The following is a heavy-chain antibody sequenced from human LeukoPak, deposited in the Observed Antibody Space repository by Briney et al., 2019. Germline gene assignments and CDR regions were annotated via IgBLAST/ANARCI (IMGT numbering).Heavy chain of an antibody. Sequence: GGSLRLSCAASGFTFSSYGMHWVRQAPGKGLEWVAVIWYDGSNKYYADSVKGRFTISRDNSKNTLYLQMNSLRVEDTAVYYCARDDYGGNGSDYWGQGTLVTVSS. CDR3: ARDDYGGNGSDY. V-gene: IGHV3-33*01. D-gene: IGHD4-17*01. CDR1: GFTFSSYG. J-gene: IGHJ4*02. CDR2: IWYDGSNK.